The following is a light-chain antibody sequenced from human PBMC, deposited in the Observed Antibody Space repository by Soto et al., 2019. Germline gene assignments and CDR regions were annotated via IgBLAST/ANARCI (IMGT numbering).Light chain of an antibody. J-gene: IGLJ1*01. CDR1: SSDLGGFNY. CDR3: SSYTSSSIFEV. Sequence: QSALTQPASVSGSPGQSITISCTGSSSDLGGFNYVSWYQIHPGKAPRLIVYEVSNRPSGVSNRFSGSKSGNTASLTISGLQADDEAVYFCSSYTSSSIFEVFGSGTKVTVL. V-gene: IGLV2-14*01. CDR2: EVS.